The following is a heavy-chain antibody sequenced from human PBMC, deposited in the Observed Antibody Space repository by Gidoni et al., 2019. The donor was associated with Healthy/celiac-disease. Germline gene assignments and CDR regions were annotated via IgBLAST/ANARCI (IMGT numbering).Heavy chain of an antibody. J-gene: IGHJ6*03. CDR1: GFTFSSCA. Sequence: QVQLVESGGGVVQPGRSLRRSCAASGFTFSSCAMHWVRQAPGKGLEWVAVISYDGSNKYYADSVKGRFTISRDNSKNTLYLQMNSLRAEDTAVYYCARSEDTAMEYYYYMDVWGKGTTVTVSS. D-gene: IGHD5-18*01. V-gene: IGHV3-30-3*01. CDR3: ARSEDTAMEYYYYMDV. CDR2: ISYDGSNK.